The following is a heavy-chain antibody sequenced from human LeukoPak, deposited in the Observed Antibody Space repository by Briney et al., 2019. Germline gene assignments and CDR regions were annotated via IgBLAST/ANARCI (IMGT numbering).Heavy chain of an antibody. CDR2: ISYDGSDK. J-gene: IGHJ4*02. CDR3: ASDLSSNWYYYFDY. CDR1: GFAFSSYA. V-gene: IGHV3-30*01. Sequence: PGGSLRLSCAASGFAFSSYAMHWVRQAPGKGLEWVAVISYDGSDKYYADSVKGRFTISRDNSNNTLYLQMYSLRAEDTAVYYCASDLSSNWYYYFDYWGQGTLVTVSS. D-gene: IGHD6-13*01.